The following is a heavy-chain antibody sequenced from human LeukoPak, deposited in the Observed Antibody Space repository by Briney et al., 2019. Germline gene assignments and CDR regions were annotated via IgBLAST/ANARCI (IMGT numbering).Heavy chain of an antibody. V-gene: IGHV3-30-3*01. CDR3: ARGRHHDAFDI. CDR1: GFTLSSYA. Sequence: HTGGSLRLSCAASGFTLSSYAMHWVRQAPGKGLEWVAVISYDGSNKYYADSVKGRFTISRDNSKNTLYLQMNSLRAEDTAVYYCARGRHHDAFDIWGQGTMVTVSS. CDR2: ISYDGSNK. J-gene: IGHJ3*02.